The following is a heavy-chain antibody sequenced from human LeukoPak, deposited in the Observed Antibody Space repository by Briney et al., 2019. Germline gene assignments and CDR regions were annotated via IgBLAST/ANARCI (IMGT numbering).Heavy chain of an antibody. V-gene: IGHV4-59*08. D-gene: IGHD1-14*01. Sequence: SETLSLTCSVSGGSVSSYYWSWIRQSPGKGLEWIGYIHNSGRTNYNPSLKSRVTGFVDTSKNQVSLRLSSVTAADTAVYYCARHGTITSESYFDYWGQGALVTVSS. CDR1: GGSVSSYY. CDR2: IHNSGRT. J-gene: IGHJ4*02. CDR3: ARHGTITSESYFDY.